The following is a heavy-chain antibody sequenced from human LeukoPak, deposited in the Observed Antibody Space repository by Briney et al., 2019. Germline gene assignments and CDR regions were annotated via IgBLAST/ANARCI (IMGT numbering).Heavy chain of an antibody. CDR2: MKLNNGDS. V-gene: IGHV1-8*03. CDR3: ARTTSFTASAYDY. CDR1: GYTVTNYD. Sequence: ASVEVSCKAAGYTVTNYDINWGREATGQGLEWMGGMKLNNGDSGYAPKFQGRVTIARDTSINTPYIELRSLKSDAKAVYFCARTTSFTASAYDYWGQGTLVTVSS. D-gene: IGHD1-1*01. J-gene: IGHJ4*02.